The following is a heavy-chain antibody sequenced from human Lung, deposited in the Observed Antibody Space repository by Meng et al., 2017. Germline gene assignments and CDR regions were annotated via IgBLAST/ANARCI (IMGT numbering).Heavy chain of an antibody. D-gene: IGHD1-26*01. V-gene: IGHV4-4*02. Sequence: QVQLQESGPGLVKPSGTLSLTCAVSGGSITSSTWWSWVRQTPGKGLEWFGEIFHSGSTNYNPPLESRFTISVDKSKNQFSLKVYSVTAADTATYYCARFDISSSGRGDYWGQGILVTVSS. CDR1: GGSITSSTW. CDR2: IFHSGST. CDR3: ARFDISSSGRGDY. J-gene: IGHJ4*02.